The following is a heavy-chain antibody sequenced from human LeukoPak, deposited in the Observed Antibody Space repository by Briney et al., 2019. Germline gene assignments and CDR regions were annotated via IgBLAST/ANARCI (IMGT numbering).Heavy chain of an antibody. CDR2: IHIGGNT. J-gene: IGHJ4*02. CDR1: GFTVSSSY. CDR3: VRGDGYNFFDY. Sequence: GGSLRLSCAASGFTVSSSYMSWVRQAPGKGLEWVSVIHIGGNTYYAESVKGRFTISRDNSENTLYLQLNSPRAEDTAVYYCVRGDGYNFFDYWGQGTLVTVSS. D-gene: IGHD5-24*01. V-gene: IGHV3-53*01.